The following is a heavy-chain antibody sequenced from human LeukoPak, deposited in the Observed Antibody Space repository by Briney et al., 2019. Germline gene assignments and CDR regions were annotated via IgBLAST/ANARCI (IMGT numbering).Heavy chain of an antibody. CDR1: GGSFSGYY. CDR3: AGISGSQTADY. Sequence: PLETLSLTCAVYGGSFSGYYWSWIRQPPGKGLEWIGEINHSGSTNYNPSLKSRVTISVDTSKNQFSLKLSSVTAADTAVYYCAGISGSQTADYWGQGTLVTVSS. D-gene: IGHD3-10*01. J-gene: IGHJ4*02. CDR2: INHSGST. V-gene: IGHV4-34*01.